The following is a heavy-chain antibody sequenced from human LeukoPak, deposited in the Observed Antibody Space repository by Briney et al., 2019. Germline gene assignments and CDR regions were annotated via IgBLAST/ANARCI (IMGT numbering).Heavy chain of an antibody. CDR1: GLTVSSNY. D-gene: IGHD4-23*01. CDR3: GRANGGNMGRGHYFDY. V-gene: IGHV3-66*01. J-gene: IGHJ4*02. CDR2: IYNGDMT. Sequence: GGSLRLSCAASGLTVSSNYMSWVRQAPGKGLEWLSVIYNGDMTYYADSVKGRFTISRDNSKNTLYLQMNNLRAEDTAVYYCGRANGGNMGRGHYFDYWGQGTLVTVSS.